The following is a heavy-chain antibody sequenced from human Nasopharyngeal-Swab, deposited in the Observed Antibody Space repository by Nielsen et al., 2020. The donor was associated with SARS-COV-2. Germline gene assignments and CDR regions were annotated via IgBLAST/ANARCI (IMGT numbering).Heavy chain of an antibody. Sequence: KVSCKGSGYSCSSYWIGWVRQMPGKGLEWMGIMYPRDSDTRYSPSFQGQVTISADKSISTAYLQWSSLKASDTAMYYCATAYNGNYYWDYWGQGTLVTVSS. CDR2: MYPRDSDT. CDR3: ATAYNGNYYWDY. D-gene: IGHD1-7*01. CDR1: GYSCSSYW. J-gene: IGHJ4*02. V-gene: IGHV5-51*01.